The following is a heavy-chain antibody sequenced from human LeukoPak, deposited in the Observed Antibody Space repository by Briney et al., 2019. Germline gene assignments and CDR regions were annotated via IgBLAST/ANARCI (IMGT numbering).Heavy chain of an antibody. V-gene: IGHV4-34*01. CDR3: AREAYGGNSVRFDP. Sequence: SETLSLTCAVYGGSFSGYYWSWIRQPPGKGLEWIGEINHSGSTNYNPSLKSRVTISVDTSKNQFSLKLSSVTAADTAVYYCAREAYGGNSVRFDPWGQGTLVTVSS. CDR1: GGSFSGYY. J-gene: IGHJ5*02. D-gene: IGHD4-17*01. CDR2: INHSGST.